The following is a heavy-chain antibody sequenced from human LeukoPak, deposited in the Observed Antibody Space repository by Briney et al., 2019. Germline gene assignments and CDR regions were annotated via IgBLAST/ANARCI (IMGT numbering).Heavy chain of an antibody. CDR1: GYTFTSYD. CDR2: MNPNSGNT. V-gene: IGHV1-8*01. J-gene: IGHJ5*02. CDR3: ARAYIQNWFDP. D-gene: IGHD1-14*01. Sequence: ASVKVSCKASGYTFTSYDINWVRQATGQGLEWMGWMNPNSGNTGYAQKFQGRVTMTRNTSISTAYMELSSLRSEGAAVYYCARAYIQNWFDPWGQGTLVTVSS.